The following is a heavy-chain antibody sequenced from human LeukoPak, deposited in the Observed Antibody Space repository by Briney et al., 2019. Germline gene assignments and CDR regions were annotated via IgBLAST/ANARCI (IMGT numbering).Heavy chain of an antibody. CDR3: APSDYTYFDY. J-gene: IGHJ4*02. CDR1: GYTFTGYN. CDR2: INPNSGGT. D-gene: IGHD4-11*01. V-gene: IGHV1-2*02. Sequence: ASVKVSCKASGYTFTGYNMHWVRQAPGQGLEWMGWINPNSGGTNYAQKFQGRVTMTRDTSISTAYMELNRLRSDGTAVYYCAPSDYTYFDYWGQGTLVTVSS.